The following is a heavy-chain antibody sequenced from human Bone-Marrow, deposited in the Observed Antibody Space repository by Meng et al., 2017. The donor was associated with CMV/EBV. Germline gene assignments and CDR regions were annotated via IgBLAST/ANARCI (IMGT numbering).Heavy chain of an antibody. CDR3: TTEFSGSYSHFDY. CDR1: GFTFSNAW. V-gene: IGHV3-15*01. J-gene: IGHJ4*02. Sequence: GESLKISCAASGFTFSNAWMSWVRQAPGKGLEWVGRIKSKTDGGTTDYAAPVKGRFTISRDDSKNTLYLQMNSLKTEDTAVYYCTTEFSGSYSHFDYWGQGTLVTVSS. CDR2: IKSKTDGGTT. D-gene: IGHD1-26*01.